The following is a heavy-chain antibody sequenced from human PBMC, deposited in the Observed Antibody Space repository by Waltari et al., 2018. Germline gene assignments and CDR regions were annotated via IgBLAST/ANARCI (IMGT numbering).Heavy chain of an antibody. Sequence: EVQLAESGGGWFRRGASLSVYCEVSELAFSTYGMTWGRQAPGRGLEWLANINYGGSEKHYVESVKGRFTISRDNDRNSLYLQMNSLRAEDTAVYYCATYRWLGYWGQGTLVTVSS. J-gene: IGHJ4*02. D-gene: IGHD3-10*01. CDR1: ELAFSTYG. CDR3: ATYRWLGY. V-gene: IGHV3-7*03. CDR2: INYGGSEK.